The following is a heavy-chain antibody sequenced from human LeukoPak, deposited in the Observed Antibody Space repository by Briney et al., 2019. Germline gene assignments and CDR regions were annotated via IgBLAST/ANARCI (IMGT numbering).Heavy chain of an antibody. V-gene: IGHV1-18*01. Sequence: ASVKVSCKASGYTFNNYGITWVRQAPGQGLEWMGWISVYNGNTNYAQKLQGRLTMTTDTSTSTAYMELRSLRSDDTAVYYCARDDYGDSKGRFDPWGQGTLVTVSS. D-gene: IGHD4-17*01. CDR2: ISVYNGNT. CDR1: GYTFNNYG. J-gene: IGHJ5*02. CDR3: ARDDYGDSKGRFDP.